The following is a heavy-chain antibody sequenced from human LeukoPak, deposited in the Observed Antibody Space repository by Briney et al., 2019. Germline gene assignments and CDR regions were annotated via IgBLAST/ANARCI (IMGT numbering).Heavy chain of an antibody. CDR3: AKDIVVVVAATPY. Sequence: GGSLRLSCAASGFTFSSYAMSWVRQAPGKGLEWVSAISGSGGSTYYADSVKGRFTISRDNSKNTLYLQMNSLRAEDAAVYYCAKDIVVVVAATPYWGQGTLVTVSS. CDR2: ISGSGGST. D-gene: IGHD2-15*01. V-gene: IGHV3-23*01. J-gene: IGHJ4*02. CDR1: GFTFSSYA.